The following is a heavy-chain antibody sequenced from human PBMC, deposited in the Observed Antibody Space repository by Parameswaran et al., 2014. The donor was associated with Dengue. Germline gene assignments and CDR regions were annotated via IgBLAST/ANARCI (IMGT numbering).Heavy chain of an antibody. CDR3: ARDGSPSGWYSGLVSYGMDV. CDR2: ISSNGGST. V-gene: IGHV3-64*02. J-gene: IGHJ6*02. D-gene: IGHD6-19*01. Sequence: VRQAPGKGLEYVSAISSNGGSTYYADSVKGRFTISRDNSKNTLYLQMGSLRAEDMAVYYCARDGSPSGWYSGLVSYGMDVWGQGTTVTVSS.